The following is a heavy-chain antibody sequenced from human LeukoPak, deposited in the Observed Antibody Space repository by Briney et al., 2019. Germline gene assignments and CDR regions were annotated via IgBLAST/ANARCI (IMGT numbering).Heavy chain of an antibody. D-gene: IGHD3-16*02. CDR1: GGSISSSSYY. Sequence: PSETLSLTCTVSGGSISSSSYYWGWIRQPPGKGLEWIGSIYYSGSTYYNASLKSRVTISVDTSKNQFSLKLSSVTAADTAVYYCARAGTYYDYVWGSYRSYYFDYWGQGTLVTVSS. CDR3: ARAGTYYDYVWGSYRSYYFDY. V-gene: IGHV4-39*01. CDR2: IYYSGST. J-gene: IGHJ4*02.